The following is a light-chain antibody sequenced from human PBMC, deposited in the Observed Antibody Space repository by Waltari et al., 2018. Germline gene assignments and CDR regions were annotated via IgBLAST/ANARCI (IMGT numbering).Light chain of an antibody. CDR2: GAS. CDR3: QQYGSSPRT. V-gene: IGKV3-20*01. Sequence: EVVLTQSPGTLSLSPGERATLSCRASQSVSSRYLGWYQQKPVQAPRLLIFGASSRATGVPDKFSGSGSGTDFTLTISRLEPEDFAVYYCQQYGSSPRTFGQGTKVEIK. J-gene: IGKJ1*01. CDR1: QSVSSRY.